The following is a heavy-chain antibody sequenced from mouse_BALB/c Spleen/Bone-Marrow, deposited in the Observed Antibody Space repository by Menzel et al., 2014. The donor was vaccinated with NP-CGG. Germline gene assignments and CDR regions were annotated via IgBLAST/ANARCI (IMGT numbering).Heavy chain of an antibody. CDR2: XSDGGSYT. D-gene: IGHD2-4*01. CDR3: ARVSYDYFDY. Sequence: VQLKESGGGLVKPGGSLKLSCAASGFTFSDYYMYWVRQTPEKRLEWVATXSDGGSYTYYPDSVKGRFTISRDNAKNNLYLQMSSMKSEDTAMYYCARVSYDYFDYWGQGTTLTVSS. CDR1: GFTFSDYY. V-gene: IGHV5-4*02. J-gene: IGHJ2*01.